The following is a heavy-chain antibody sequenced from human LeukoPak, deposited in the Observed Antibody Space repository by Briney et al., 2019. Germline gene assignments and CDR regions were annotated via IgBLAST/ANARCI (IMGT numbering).Heavy chain of an antibody. V-gene: IGHV3-53*01. CDR1: GFTVSSNY. D-gene: IGHD6-25*01. CDR2: IYSGGST. Sequence: PGGSLTPSCAASGFTVSSNYMSCARQAPGKGLEWVSVIYSGGSTYYADSVKGRFTISRDNSKNTLYVQMNSLRAEDTAVYYCARSTSGHNWFDPWGQGTLVTVSS. J-gene: IGHJ5*02. CDR3: ARSTSGHNWFDP.